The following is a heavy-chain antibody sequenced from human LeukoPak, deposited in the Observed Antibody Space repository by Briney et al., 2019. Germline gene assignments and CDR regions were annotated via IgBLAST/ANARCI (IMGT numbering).Heavy chain of an antibody. CDR3: ARITMGATSANFYYYFLDA. Sequence: GGSLRLSCAASGFTFSGYTLHWVRQAPGKGLEYVSAIISHGGSTHYADSVKGRFTVSRDNSKNTLYLQMDSLRAEDMAVYYCARITMGATSANFYYYFLDAWGKGTTVTVSS. CDR2: IISHGGST. J-gene: IGHJ6*03. CDR1: GFTFSGYT. D-gene: IGHD3-3*01. V-gene: IGHV3-64*02.